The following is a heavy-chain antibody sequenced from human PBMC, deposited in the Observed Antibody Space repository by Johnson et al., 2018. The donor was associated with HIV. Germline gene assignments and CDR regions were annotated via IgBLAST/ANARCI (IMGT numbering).Heavy chain of an antibody. CDR1: GFTFSDYY. Sequence: QVQLVESGGGLVKPGGSLRLSCAASGFTFSDYYMSWIRQAPGKGLEWVSYISSSGSTRYYADSVKGRFTISRDNSKDTLYLRMNSLRAEDTAVYYCTKGKIGGGSYSAPDAFDMWGQGTMVTVAS. V-gene: IGHV3-11*01. D-gene: IGHD1-26*01. J-gene: IGHJ3*02. CDR2: ISSSGSTR. CDR3: TKGKIGGGSYSAPDAFDM.